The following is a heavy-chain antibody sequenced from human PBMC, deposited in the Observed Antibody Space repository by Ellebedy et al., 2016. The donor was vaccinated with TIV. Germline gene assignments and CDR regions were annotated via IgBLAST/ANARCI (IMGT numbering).Heavy chain of an antibody. Sequence: GESLKISCAASGFTFSSYAMHWVRQAPGKGLEWVAVISYDGSNKYYADSVKGRFTISRDNSKNTLYLQMNSLRAEDTAVYYCARPYDFWSGYYSYWGQGTLVTVSS. J-gene: IGHJ4*02. V-gene: IGHV3-30-3*01. D-gene: IGHD3-3*01. CDR2: ISYDGSNK. CDR1: GFTFSSYA. CDR3: ARPYDFWSGYYSY.